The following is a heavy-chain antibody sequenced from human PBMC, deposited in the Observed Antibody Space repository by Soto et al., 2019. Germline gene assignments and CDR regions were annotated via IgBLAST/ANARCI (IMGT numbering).Heavy chain of an antibody. CDR1: GYSFASYW. V-gene: IGHV5-51*01. CDR2: IYPGDSDT. D-gene: IGHD1-20*01. J-gene: IGHJ6*02. Sequence: EVQLVQSGAEVGKPGESLRISCQGSGYSFASYWIAWVRQMPGKGLEWMGIIYPGDSDTRYSPSFQGQITISADKSISTAYLQWSSLKASDTAMYFCARLTSLINGNHFHDYGMDVWGQGTTVTVSS. CDR3: ARLTSLINGNHFHDYGMDV.